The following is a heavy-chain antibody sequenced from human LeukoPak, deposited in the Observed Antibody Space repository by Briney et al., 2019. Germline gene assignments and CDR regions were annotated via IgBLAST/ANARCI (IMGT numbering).Heavy chain of an antibody. Sequence: SETLSLTCTVSGGSISSSSYYWGWIRQPPGKGLEWIGSIYYSGSTYYNPSLKSRVTISVDTSKNQFSLKLSSVTAADTAMYYCARVRDYYDSSGYYPPGLLDYWGQGTLVTVSS. CDR2: IYYSGST. CDR1: GGSISSSSYY. V-gene: IGHV4-39*07. J-gene: IGHJ4*02. CDR3: ARVRDYYDSSGYYPPGLLDY. D-gene: IGHD3-22*01.